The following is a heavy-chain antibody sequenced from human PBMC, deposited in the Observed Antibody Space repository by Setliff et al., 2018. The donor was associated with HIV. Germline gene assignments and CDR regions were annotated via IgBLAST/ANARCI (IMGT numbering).Heavy chain of an antibody. Sequence: SVKVSCKASGGTFSRYAIGWVRQAPGQGLEWMGGIIPIFGTANYAQKFQDRVTITADESTSTAYMELSSLRSEDTAVYYCARDFEGTGDYYFDYWGQGTLVTVSS. V-gene: IGHV1-69*13. J-gene: IGHJ4*02. CDR1: GGTFSRYA. CDR3: ARDFEGTGDYYFDY. D-gene: IGHD7-27*01. CDR2: IIPIFGTA.